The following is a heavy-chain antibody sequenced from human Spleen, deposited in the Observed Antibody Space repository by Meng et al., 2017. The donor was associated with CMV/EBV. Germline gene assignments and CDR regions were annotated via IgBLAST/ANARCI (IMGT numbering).Heavy chain of an antibody. CDR2: IYSGGGT. CDR3: AKDLGYSSDSGY. V-gene: IGHV3-66*02. D-gene: IGHD6-19*01. Sequence: GGSLRLSCAASGFTFSTYAMSWVRQAPGKGLEWVSVIYSGGGTYYADSVKGRFTISIDNSKNTVFLQMNNLRPDDTAVYFCAKDLGYSSDSGYWGQGTLVTVSS. CDR1: GFTFSTYA. J-gene: IGHJ4*02.